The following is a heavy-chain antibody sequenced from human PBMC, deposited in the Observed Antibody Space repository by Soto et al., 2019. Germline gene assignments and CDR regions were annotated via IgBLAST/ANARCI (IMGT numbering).Heavy chain of an antibody. J-gene: IGHJ6*02. D-gene: IGHD6-6*01. Sequence: PSETPSLTCAVYGGSFSGYFWSWIRQHPGKGLEWIGFIYYSGSTYYNPSLKSRVTISVDTSKNQFSLKLSSVTAADTAVYYCAREGAAPYYYYGMDVWGQGTTVTVSS. CDR1: GGSFSGYF. V-gene: IGHV4-31*11. CDR2: IYYSGST. CDR3: AREGAAPYYYYGMDV.